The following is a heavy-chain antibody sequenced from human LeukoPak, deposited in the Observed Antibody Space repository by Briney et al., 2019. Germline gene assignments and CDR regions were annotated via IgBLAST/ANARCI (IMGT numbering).Heavy chain of an antibody. CDR1: GYGFTNYW. Sequence: GESLKISCKGSGYGFTNYWIGWVRQMPGKGLEWMGIIYPGDSDTRYSPSFRGQVTISADKSINTAYLQWSSLKASDTAMYYCARREGTMVRGGNWFDPWGQGTLVTVSS. CDR2: IYPGDSDT. CDR3: ARREGTMVRGGNWFDP. J-gene: IGHJ5*02. V-gene: IGHV5-51*01. D-gene: IGHD3-10*01.